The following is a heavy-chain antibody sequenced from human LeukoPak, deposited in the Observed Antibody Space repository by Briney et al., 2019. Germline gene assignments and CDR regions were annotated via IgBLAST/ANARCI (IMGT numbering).Heavy chain of an antibody. CDR2: LIVIGDST. CDR1: GFTFSIYA. J-gene: IGHJ4*02. V-gene: IGHV3-23*01. CDR3: AKVLSLRHFDWVLYIDH. D-gene: IGHD3-9*01. Sequence: GGXLXXSCAASGFTFSIYAMSWVRQAPGKGLEGVSSLIVIGDSTYYADSVKGRFIISKDNSKNTLYLQINSLRAEDTAVYYCAKVLSLRHFDWVLYIDHWGQGTLVTVSS.